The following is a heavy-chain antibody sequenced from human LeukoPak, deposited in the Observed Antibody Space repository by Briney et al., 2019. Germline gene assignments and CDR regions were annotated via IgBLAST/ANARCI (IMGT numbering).Heavy chain of an antibody. J-gene: IGHJ5*02. CDR3: ARGGGYCSGGSCYGGQHNWFDP. CDR2: INHSGST. V-gene: IGHV4-34*01. Sequence: SETLSLTCAVYGGSFSGYYWSWIRRPPGKGLEWIGEINHSGSTNYNPSLKSRVTISVDTSKNQFSLKLGSVTAADTAVYYCARGGGYCSGGSCYGGQHNWFDPWGQGTLVTVSS. CDR1: GGSFSGYY. D-gene: IGHD2-15*01.